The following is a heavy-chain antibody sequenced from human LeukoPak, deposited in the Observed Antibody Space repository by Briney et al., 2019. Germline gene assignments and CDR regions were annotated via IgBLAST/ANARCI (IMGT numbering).Heavy chain of an antibody. J-gene: IGHJ6*03. V-gene: IGHV1-2*02. CDR1: GYTFTGYY. Sequence: ASVKVSCKASGYTFTGYYMHWVRQAPGQGLEWMGWINPNSGGTNYAQKFQGRVTMTRDTSISTAYMELSRLRSDDTAVYYCARDRQHDSNGYYLYYYYMDVWGKGTTVTVSS. CDR3: ARDRQHDSNGYYLYYYYMDV. D-gene: IGHD3-22*01. CDR2: INPNSGGT.